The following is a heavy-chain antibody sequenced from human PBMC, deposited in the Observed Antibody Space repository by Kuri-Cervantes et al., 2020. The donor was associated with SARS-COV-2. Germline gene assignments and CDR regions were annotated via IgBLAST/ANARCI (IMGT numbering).Heavy chain of an antibody. CDR2: INPSGGST. V-gene: IGHV1-46*01. CDR3: ARAEFVVVPAALGALYYYYYYMDV. D-gene: IGHD2-2*01. Sequence: SVKVCCKASGYSFTSYYMHWVRQAPGQGLEWMGIINPSGGSTGYAQKFQGRVTITRNTSISTAYMELSSLRSEDTAVYYCARAEFVVVPAALGALYYYYYYMDVWGKGTTVTVSS. CDR1: GYSFTSYY. J-gene: IGHJ6*03.